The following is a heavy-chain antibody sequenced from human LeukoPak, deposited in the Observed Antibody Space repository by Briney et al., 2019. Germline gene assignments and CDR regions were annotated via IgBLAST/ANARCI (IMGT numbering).Heavy chain of an antibody. Sequence: GGSLRLSCAASGFTFDDYGMSWVRQAPGKGLEWVSGINWNGGSTGYADSVKGRFTISRDNAKNSLCLQMNSLRAEDTALYYCARGEGYCSSTSCYFDYWGQGTLVTVSS. J-gene: IGHJ4*02. CDR2: INWNGGST. D-gene: IGHD2-2*01. CDR1: GFTFDDYG. V-gene: IGHV3-20*04. CDR3: ARGEGYCSSTSCYFDY.